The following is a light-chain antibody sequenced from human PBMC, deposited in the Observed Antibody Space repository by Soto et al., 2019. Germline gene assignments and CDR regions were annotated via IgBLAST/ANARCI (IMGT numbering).Light chain of an antibody. CDR2: EVS. CDR1: SSDVGAYNF. CDR3: TSFTRSSTVV. Sequence: QSALTQPASVSGSPGQSITISCTGTSSDVGAYNFVSWYQQYPGRVPKLMISEVSNRPSGVSNRFSGSKSGNTASLTISGLQAEDEADYYCTSFTRSSTVVFGGGTKLTVL. J-gene: IGLJ2*01. V-gene: IGLV2-14*01.